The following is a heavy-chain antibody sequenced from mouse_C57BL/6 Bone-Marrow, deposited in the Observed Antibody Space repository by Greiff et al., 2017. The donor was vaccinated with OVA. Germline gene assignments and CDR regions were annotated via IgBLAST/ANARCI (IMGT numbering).Heavy chain of an antibody. CDR2: INPYNGGT. V-gene: IGHV1-19*01. Sequence: EVQLQQSGPVLVKPGASVKMSCKASGSTFPDYYMNCVKQSHGKSLEWIGGINPYNGGTSYNQKFKGKATLTVDKSSSTAYMELNSLTSEDSSFYYCARERYYGSSYWYFDVWGTGTTVTVSA. CDR3: ARERYYGSSYWYFDV. D-gene: IGHD1-1*01. J-gene: IGHJ1*03. CDR1: GSTFPDYY.